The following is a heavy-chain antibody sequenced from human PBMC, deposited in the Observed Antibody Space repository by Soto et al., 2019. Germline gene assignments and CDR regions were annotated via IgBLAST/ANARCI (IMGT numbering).Heavy chain of an antibody. D-gene: IGHD2-2*01. Sequence: WSWIRQHPGKGLEWIGYIYYSGSTYYNPSLKSRVTISVDTSKNQFSLKLSSVTAADTAVYYCARDGRGCSSTSCYNYYYYYGMDVWGQGTTVTVSS. CDR3: ARDGRGCSSTSCYNYYYYYGMDV. V-gene: IGHV4-31*02. J-gene: IGHJ6*02. CDR2: IYYSGST.